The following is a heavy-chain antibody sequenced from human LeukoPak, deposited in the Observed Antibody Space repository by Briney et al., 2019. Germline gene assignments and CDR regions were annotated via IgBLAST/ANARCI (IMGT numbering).Heavy chain of an antibody. D-gene: IGHD3-22*01. CDR3: ASIVVNLGGYYFDY. CDR2: IKQDGSEK. CDR1: GFTFSSYW. Sequence: GGSLRLSCAASGFTFSSYWTSWVRQAPGKGLEWVANIKQDGSEKYYVDSVKGRFTISRDNAKNSLYLQMNSLRAEDTAVYYCASIVVNLGGYYFDYWGQGTLVTVSS. V-gene: IGHV3-7*01. J-gene: IGHJ4*02.